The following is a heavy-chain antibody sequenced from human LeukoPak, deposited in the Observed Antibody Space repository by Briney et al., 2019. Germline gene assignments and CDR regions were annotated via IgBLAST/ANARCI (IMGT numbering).Heavy chain of an antibody. Sequence: SVKVSCKASGGTFSSYAISWVRQAPGQGLEWMGGIIPIFGTANYAQKFQGRVMITTDESTSTAYMELSSLRSEDTAVYYCARVPNSSSWQTYYYYMDVWGKGTTVTVSS. CDR1: GGTFSSYA. CDR3: ARVPNSSSWQTYYYYMDV. CDR2: IIPIFGTA. D-gene: IGHD6-13*01. J-gene: IGHJ6*03. V-gene: IGHV1-69*05.